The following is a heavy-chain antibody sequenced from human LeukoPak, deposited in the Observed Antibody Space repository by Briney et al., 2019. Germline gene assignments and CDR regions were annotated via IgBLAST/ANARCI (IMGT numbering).Heavy chain of an antibody. V-gene: IGHV1-2*02. CDR3: ARVSLGAALDY. CDR2: INPNSGGT. D-gene: IGHD1-26*01. CDR1: GYTLTELS. J-gene: IGHJ4*02. Sequence: ASVKVSCKVSGYTLTELSMHWVRQAPGQGLEWMGWINPNSGGTSYAQKFQGRVTMTRDTSISTVYMELSRLRSDDTAVYYCARVSLGAALDYWGQGTLVTVSS.